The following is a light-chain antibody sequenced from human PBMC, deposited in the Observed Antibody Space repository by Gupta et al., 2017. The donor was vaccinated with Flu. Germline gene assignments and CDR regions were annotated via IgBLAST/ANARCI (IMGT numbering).Light chain of an antibody. CDR1: SDDMGNYNY. CDR3: SSFAISANLL. V-gene: IGLV2-14*01. CDR2: EVN. J-gene: IGLJ2*01. Sequence: TSDDMGNYNYVSWYQVHPGQVPKLIIYEVNNRPAGVSQRSAGSKSANTASPTSSGLQAADDAYYYCSSFAISANLLFGGGTRVTV.